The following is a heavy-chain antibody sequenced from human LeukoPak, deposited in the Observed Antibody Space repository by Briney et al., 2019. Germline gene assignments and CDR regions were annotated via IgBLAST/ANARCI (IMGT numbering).Heavy chain of an antibody. Sequence: TGGSLRLSCAASGFTFSSYAMSWVRQAPGKGLEWVSYISSSGSTIYYADSVKGRFTISRDNAKNSLYLQMNSLRAEDTAVYYCARIDCSSTSCYGLLIDYWGQGTLVTVSS. D-gene: IGHD2-2*01. V-gene: IGHV3-48*04. CDR1: GFTFSSYA. CDR3: ARIDCSSTSCYGLLIDY. CDR2: ISSSGSTI. J-gene: IGHJ4*02.